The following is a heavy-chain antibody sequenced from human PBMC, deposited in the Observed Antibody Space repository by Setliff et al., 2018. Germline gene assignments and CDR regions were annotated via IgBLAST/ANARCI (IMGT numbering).Heavy chain of an antibody. CDR2: ISSSGGT. D-gene: IGHD3-9*01. Sequence: PSETLSLTCTVSGGSISSYYWSWIRQFPGKRLEWIGEISSSGGTLYTPSLRSRVTISVDTSKNQFSLKLSSVTAADTAVYYCARGLPYYDILTGYYRTPPDYWGQGILVTVSS. CDR3: ARGLPYYDILTGYYRTPPDY. V-gene: IGHV4-59*12. J-gene: IGHJ4*02. CDR1: GGSISSYY.